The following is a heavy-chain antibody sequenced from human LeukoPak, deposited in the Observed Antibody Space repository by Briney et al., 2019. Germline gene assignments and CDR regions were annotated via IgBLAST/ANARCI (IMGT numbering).Heavy chain of an antibody. CDR2: ISSSSSYI. CDR1: GFTSSSYS. D-gene: IGHD5-18*01. Sequence: PGGSLRLSCAASGFTSSSYSMNWIRQAPGKGLEWVSSISSSSSYIYYADSVKGRFTISRDNAKNSLYLQMNSLRAEDTAVYYCARVDTAMDFDYWGQGTLVTVSS. CDR3: ARVDTAMDFDY. J-gene: IGHJ4*02. V-gene: IGHV3-21*01.